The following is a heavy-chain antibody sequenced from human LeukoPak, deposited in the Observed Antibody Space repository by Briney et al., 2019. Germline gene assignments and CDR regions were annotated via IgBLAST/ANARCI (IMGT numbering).Heavy chain of an antibody. CDR2: IYYSGSN. Sequence: SETLSLTCTVSGGSISSYYWSWIRQPPGKGLEWIRYIYYSGSNNYNPSLKSRVTISVDTSKNQFSLKLSSVTAADTAVYYCARASRYDFWSGYSGAFDIWGQGTMVTVSS. CDR1: GGSISSYY. J-gene: IGHJ3*02. V-gene: IGHV4-59*01. D-gene: IGHD3-3*01. CDR3: ARASRYDFWSGYSGAFDI.